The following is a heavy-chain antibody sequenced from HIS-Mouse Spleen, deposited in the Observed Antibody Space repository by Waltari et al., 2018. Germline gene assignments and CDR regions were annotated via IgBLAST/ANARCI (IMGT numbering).Heavy chain of an antibody. J-gene: IGHJ3*02. D-gene: IGHD3-22*01. CDR2: IYSGGST. CDR1: GFTVGSHY. CDR3: ARDQNYYDSSGYAFDI. Sequence: EVQLVESGGGLIQPGGSLRLSCSASGFTVGSHYMCWVRHEPGKGLEWVSVIYSGGSTYYADSVKGRFTISRDNSKNTLYLQMNSLRAEDTAVYYCARDQNYYDSSGYAFDIWGQGTMVTVSS. V-gene: IGHV3-53*01.